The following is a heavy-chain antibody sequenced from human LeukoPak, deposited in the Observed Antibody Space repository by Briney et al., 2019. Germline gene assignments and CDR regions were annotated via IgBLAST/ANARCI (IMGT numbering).Heavy chain of an antibody. V-gene: IGHV1-8*01. Sequence: EASVKVSCKAPGYTFTSYDINWVRQATGQGLEWMGWMNPNSGNTGYAQKFQGRVTMTRNTSISTAYMELSSLRSEDTAVYYCARGIVVVPAAIGGRRDWFDPWGQGTLVTVSS. CDR1: GYTFTSYD. D-gene: IGHD2-2*01. CDR3: ARGIVVVPAAIGGRRDWFDP. J-gene: IGHJ5*02. CDR2: MNPNSGNT.